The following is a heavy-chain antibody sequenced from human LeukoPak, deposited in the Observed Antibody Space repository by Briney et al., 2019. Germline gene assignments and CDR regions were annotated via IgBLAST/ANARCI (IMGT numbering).Heavy chain of an antibody. D-gene: IGHD3-3*01. J-gene: IGHJ5*02. CDR3: ARDHLMYYDFWSGYSWFDP. CDR2: IKQDGSEK. Sequence: GGSLRLSCAASGFTFSSYWMSWVRQAPGKGLEWVANIKQDGSEKYYVDSVKGRFAISRENAKNSLYLQMNSLRAEDTAVYYCARDHLMYYDFWSGYSWFDPWGQGTLVTVSS. V-gene: IGHV3-7*01. CDR1: GFTFSSYW.